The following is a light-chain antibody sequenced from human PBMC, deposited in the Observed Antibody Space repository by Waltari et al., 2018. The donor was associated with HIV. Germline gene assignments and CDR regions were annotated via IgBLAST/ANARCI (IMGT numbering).Light chain of an antibody. J-gene: IGLJ3*02. CDR2: GNS. V-gene: IGLV1-40*01. CDR3: QSYDSSLRV. Sequence: SVLTQPHSVSGAPGQRVTISCTGSSSNIGAGYDVHWYQQLPGTAPKLLIYGNSNRPSGVPDRFSGSKSGTSASLAITGLQAEDEADYYCQSYDSSLRVFGGGTKLTVL. CDR1: SSNIGAGYD.